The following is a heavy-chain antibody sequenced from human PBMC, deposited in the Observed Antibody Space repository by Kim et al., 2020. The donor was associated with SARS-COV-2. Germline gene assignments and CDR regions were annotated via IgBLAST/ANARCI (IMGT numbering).Heavy chain of an antibody. D-gene: IGHD6-13*01. Sequence: SETLSLTCTVSGASISSISYCWGWIRQPPGKGLEWIGNIYYSGSTYYNPSLKTRVTISVDTSKNQFSLKLSSVTAADTAVYYCARQGKSYTSSWYGVDYWGQGTLVTVSS. J-gene: IGHJ4*02. CDR3: ARQGKSYTSSWYGVDY. CDR1: GASISSISYC. CDR2: IYYSGST. V-gene: IGHV4-39*01.